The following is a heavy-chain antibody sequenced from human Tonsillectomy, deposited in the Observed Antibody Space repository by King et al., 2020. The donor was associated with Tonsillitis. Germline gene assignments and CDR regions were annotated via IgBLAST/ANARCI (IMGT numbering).Heavy chain of an antibody. CDR2: IYYAGET. J-gene: IGHJ4*02. CDR1: GGSISGYY. Sequence: VQLQESGPGLVKPSETLSLTCTVSGGSISGYYWSWIRQPPGKGLEWIGYIYYAGETNYSPSLKSRVTMSVDTSKNLLSLKLTSVTAADTAVYYCTRRPGRVFDYWGQGILVTVSS. D-gene: IGHD7-27*01. V-gene: IGHV4-59*01. CDR3: TRRPGRVFDY.